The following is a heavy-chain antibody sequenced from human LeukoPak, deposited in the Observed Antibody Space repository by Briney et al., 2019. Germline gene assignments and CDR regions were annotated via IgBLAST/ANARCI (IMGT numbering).Heavy chain of an antibody. CDR2: ICSGGST. CDR3: ARDPLGIELNPVDY. V-gene: IGHV3-66*01. CDR1: GFTVSSNY. J-gene: IGHJ4*02. D-gene: IGHD7-27*01. Sequence: GGSLRLSCAASGFTVSSNYMSWVRQAPGKGLEWVSVICSGGSTYYADSVKGRFTISRDNSKNTLYLQMNSLRAEDTAVYYCARDPLGIELNPVDYWGQGTLVTVSS.